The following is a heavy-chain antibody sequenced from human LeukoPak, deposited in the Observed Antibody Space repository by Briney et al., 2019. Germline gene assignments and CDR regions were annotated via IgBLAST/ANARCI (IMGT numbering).Heavy chain of an antibody. Sequence: PSETLSLTCTVSGGSISSSSYYWGWIRQPPGKGLEWIGSIYYRGSTYYNPSLKSRVTISVDTSKNQFSLKLSSVTAADTAVYYCASPLSAAGLWGQGTLVTVSS. CDR3: ASPLSAAGL. CDR1: GGSISSSSYY. V-gene: IGHV4-39*01. CDR2: IYYRGST. D-gene: IGHD6-13*01. J-gene: IGHJ4*02.